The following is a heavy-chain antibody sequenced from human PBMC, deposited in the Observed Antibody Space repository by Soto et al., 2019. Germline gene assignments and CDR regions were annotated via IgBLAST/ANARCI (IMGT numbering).Heavy chain of an antibody. D-gene: IGHD6-6*01. V-gene: IGHV1-69*13. J-gene: IGHJ5*02. CDR3: ARGNGYSSSSLWFDP. CDR1: GGTFSSYR. CDR2: IVPIYRTA. Sequence: SVKVSFKASGGTFSSYRINWVRQAPGQGLEWVGGIVPIYRTADYAQKFQGRVTITADESTSTAYMELSSLRSEDTAVYYCARGNGYSSSSLWFDPWGQGTLVTVSS.